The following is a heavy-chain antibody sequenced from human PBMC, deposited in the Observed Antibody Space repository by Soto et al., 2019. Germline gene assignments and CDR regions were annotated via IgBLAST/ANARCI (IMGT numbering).Heavy chain of an antibody. CDR2: IYYSGNT. D-gene: IGHD2-2*01. J-gene: IGHJ4*02. Sequence: SETLSLTCTVSGGSISSSGYYWSWIRQHPGKGLEWIGYIYYSGNTHYNPSLRSRVIMSLITSKNQFSLKLNSVSAADTAVYYCARVRCGSTSCLRPDYWGQAILVTVSS. CDR1: GGSISSSGYY. CDR3: ARVRCGSTSCLRPDY. V-gene: IGHV4-31*03.